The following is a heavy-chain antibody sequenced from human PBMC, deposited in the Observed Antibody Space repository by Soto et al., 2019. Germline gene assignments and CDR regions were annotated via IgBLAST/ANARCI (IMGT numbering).Heavy chain of an antibody. CDR3: ARDHHSTGVGATSA. D-gene: IGHD1-26*01. V-gene: IGHV3-30-3*01. CDR2: ISYDGSNK. J-gene: IGHJ5*02. Sequence: QVQLVESGGGVVQPGRSLRLSCAASGFTFSSYAMHWVRQAPGKGLEWVAVISYDGSNKYYADSVKGRFTISRDNSKNTLYLQMNSLRAEDTAVYYCARDHHSTGVGATSAWGQGTLVTVSS. CDR1: GFTFSSYA.